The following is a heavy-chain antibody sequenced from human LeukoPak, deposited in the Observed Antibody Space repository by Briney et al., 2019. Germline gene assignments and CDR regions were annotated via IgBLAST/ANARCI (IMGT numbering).Heavy chain of an antibody. CDR2: IYHSGTS. V-gene: IGHV4-30-2*01. D-gene: IGHD4-11*01. Sequence: SETLSLTCTVSADSFSKDYYYWSWLRQPPGKGLEWLGYIYHSGTSYCNPSLQSRVSLSVDRSKNQFSLKLNSVTAADTAVYYCASYDYGNYAIFDFWGQGTLVTVSS. CDR1: ADSFSKDYYY. J-gene: IGHJ4*02. CDR3: ASYDYGNYAIFDF.